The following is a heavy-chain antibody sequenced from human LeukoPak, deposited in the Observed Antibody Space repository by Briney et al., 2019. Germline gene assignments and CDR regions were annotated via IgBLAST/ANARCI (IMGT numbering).Heavy chain of an antibody. V-gene: IGHV4-34*01. J-gene: IGHJ4*02. CDR1: GGSFSGYY. CDR3: VRSSTYHLFDD. CDR2: INHSGST. Sequence: SETLSLTCAVYGGSFSGYYWSWIRQPPGKGLEWIGEINHSGSTNYNPSLKSRVIISVDMSKNQFSLKLSSVTAADTAVYYCVRSSTYHLFDDWGQGTLVSVSS. D-gene: IGHD2-15*01.